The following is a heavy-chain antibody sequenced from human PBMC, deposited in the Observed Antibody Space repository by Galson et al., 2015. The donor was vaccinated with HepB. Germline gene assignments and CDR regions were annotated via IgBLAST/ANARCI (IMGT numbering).Heavy chain of an antibody. V-gene: IGHV1-18*04. Sequence: SVKVSCKASGYTFTSYGISWVRQAPGQGLEWMGWISAYNGNTNYAQKLQGRVTMTTDTSTSTAYMELRSLRSDDTAVYYCARSSRMVRGVIRHDAFDIWGQGTMVTVSS. CDR3: ARSSRMVRGVIRHDAFDI. CDR2: ISAYNGNT. J-gene: IGHJ3*02. CDR1: GYTFTSYG. D-gene: IGHD3-10*01.